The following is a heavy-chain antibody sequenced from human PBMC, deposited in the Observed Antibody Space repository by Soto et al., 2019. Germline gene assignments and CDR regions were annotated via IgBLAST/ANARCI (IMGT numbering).Heavy chain of an antibody. Sequence: EVQLLDSGGGLVQPGGSLRLSCAASGFTFSNYAMTWVRQGPGKGREWVSGISGSGGRSYYADSVKGRFTISRDISKSTLYLQMNSLRAEDTAVYYCAKAYFVWSSEQPYYFDYWGQGTLVTVSS. CDR2: ISGSGGRS. V-gene: IGHV3-23*01. CDR1: GFTFSNYA. D-gene: IGHD3-16*01. CDR3: AKAYFVWSSEQPYYFDY. J-gene: IGHJ4*02.